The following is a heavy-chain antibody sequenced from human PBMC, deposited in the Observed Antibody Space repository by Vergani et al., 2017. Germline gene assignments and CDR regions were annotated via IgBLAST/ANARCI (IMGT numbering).Heavy chain of an antibody. CDR1: GYSFTSYW. J-gene: IGHJ3*02. D-gene: IGHD3-22*01. CDR2: IYPGDSDT. V-gene: IGHV5-51*01. Sequence: EVQLVQSGAEVTTPGEPLTISCNGSGYSFTSYWIGWVRQMPGKGLEWLGIIYPGDSDTRYSLSFQGEVTNAADKSSSPSYLLWSSLKASDTAMYYCARHGSSGYAFDIWGQGTTVTVSS. CDR3: ARHGSSGYAFDI.